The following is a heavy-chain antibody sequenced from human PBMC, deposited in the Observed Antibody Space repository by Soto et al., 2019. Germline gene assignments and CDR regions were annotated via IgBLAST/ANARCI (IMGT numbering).Heavy chain of an antibody. CDR2: ISSSSSYI. Sequence: GGSLSLSCAASGFPFSSYSMNWVRQAPGKGLEWVSSISSSSSYIYYADSVKGRFTISRDNAKNSLYLQMNSLRAEDTAVYYCARYRRNGMDVWGQGTTVTVSS. CDR1: GFPFSSYS. D-gene: IGHD3-16*02. J-gene: IGHJ6*02. CDR3: ARYRRNGMDV. V-gene: IGHV3-21*01.